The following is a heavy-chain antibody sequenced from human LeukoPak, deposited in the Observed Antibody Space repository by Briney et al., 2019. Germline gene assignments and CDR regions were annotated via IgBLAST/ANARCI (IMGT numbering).Heavy chain of an antibody. D-gene: IGHD4-17*01. CDR1: GFTFGSYT. J-gene: IGHJ4*02. CDR2: IRDSTSDI. CDR3: ARVYGDPSYYFDY. Sequence: GGSLRLSCAASGFTFGSYTMNWVRQGPGKGLEWLSFIRDSTSDITYADSVRGRFTISRDIAKNSLYLQMNSLRAEDTAVYYCARVYGDPSYYFDYWGQGTLVTVSS. V-gene: IGHV3-48*01.